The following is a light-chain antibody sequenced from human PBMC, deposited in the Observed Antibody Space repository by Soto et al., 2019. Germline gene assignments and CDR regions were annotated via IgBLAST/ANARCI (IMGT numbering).Light chain of an antibody. CDR3: QQYYSYPLT. J-gene: IGKJ4*01. CDR2: APS. V-gene: IGKV1-8*01. CDR1: QGISSY. Sequence: AIRMTQSPSSLSASTGDRVTITCRASQGISSYLAWYQQKPGKAPKLLFYAPSTLQSGVPSSFSGSGSGTDFTLAISCLQSEDFATYYCQQYYSYPLTFGGGTKVEIK.